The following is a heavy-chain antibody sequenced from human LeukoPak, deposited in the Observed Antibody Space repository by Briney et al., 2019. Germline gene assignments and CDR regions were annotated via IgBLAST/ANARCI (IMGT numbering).Heavy chain of an antibody. D-gene: IGHD3-16*01. CDR3: ARGISRFQH. J-gene: IGHJ1*01. CDR1: GGSISSDADY. CDR2: IYYSESP. V-gene: IGHV4-39*01. Sequence: SETLSLTCTVSGGSISSDADYWSWIRQPPGKGLEWIGSIYYSESPSYNPSLKSRVTISIDTSKNQFSLKLSSVTAADTAVYYCARGISRFQHWGQGTLVTVSS.